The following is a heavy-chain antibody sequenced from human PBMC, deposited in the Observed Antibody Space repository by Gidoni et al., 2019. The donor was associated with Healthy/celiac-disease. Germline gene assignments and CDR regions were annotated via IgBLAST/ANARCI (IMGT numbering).Heavy chain of an antibody. V-gene: IGHV1-2*04. Sequence: QVQLVQSGAEVKKPGASVKVSCQASGSTFPGYYMHWVRQAPGQGLEWMGWINPNSGGTNYAQKLQGWVTMTRDTSISTAYMELSRLRSDDTAVYYCARQSEIAAAGNYFDYWGQGTLVTVSS. D-gene: IGHD6-13*01. J-gene: IGHJ4*02. CDR1: GSTFPGYY. CDR2: INPNSGGT. CDR3: ARQSEIAAAGNYFDY.